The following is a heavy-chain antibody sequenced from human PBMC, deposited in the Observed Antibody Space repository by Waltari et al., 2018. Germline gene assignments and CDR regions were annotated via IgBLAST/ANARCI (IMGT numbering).Heavy chain of an antibody. J-gene: IGHJ4*02. V-gene: IGHV3-23*01. CDR2: FPPSGNT. D-gene: IGHD6-13*01. Sequence: EVQLLESGGGLVQPGGSLRLSCAASEFTFSSYAVTWVRQAPGKVLEWFSSFPPSGNTYYADSVKGRFTISRDNSKNKMYLQMNSLRADDTAVYYCAKGAIGSAGLDYWGQGTLVTVSS. CDR1: EFTFSSYA. CDR3: AKGAIGSAGLDY.